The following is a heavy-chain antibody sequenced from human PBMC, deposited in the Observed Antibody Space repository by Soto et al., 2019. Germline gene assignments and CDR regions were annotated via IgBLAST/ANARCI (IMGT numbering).Heavy chain of an antibody. D-gene: IGHD5-18*01. Sequence: SETLSLTCTVSGGSISTNYWSWIRQPPGKGLEWIGIIYYSGSTNYNPSLKSRVTISVDTSKNQFSLKLSSVTAADTAVYYCARGGYSYGIYFDYWGQGTLVTVSS. V-gene: IGHV4-59*01. CDR1: GGSISTNY. CDR2: IYYSGST. J-gene: IGHJ4*02. CDR3: ARGGYSYGIYFDY.